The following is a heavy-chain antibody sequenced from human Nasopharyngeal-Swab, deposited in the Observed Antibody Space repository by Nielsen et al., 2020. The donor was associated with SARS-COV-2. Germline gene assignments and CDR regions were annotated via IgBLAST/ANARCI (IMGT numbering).Heavy chain of an antibody. CDR3: ARDAAEYFQH. CDR1: GFTVSSNY. J-gene: IGHJ1*01. CDR2: IYSGGST. Sequence: GESLKISCAASGFTVSSNYMSWVRPAPGKGLEWVSVIYSGGSTYYADSVKGRFTISRDNSKNTLYLQMNSLRAEDTAVYYCARDAAEYFQHWGQGTLVTVSS. V-gene: IGHV3-53*01.